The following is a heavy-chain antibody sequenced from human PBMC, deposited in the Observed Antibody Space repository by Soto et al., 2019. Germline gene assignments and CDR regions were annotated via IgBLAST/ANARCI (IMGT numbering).Heavy chain of an antibody. CDR2: IYHRGTT. Sequence: QMQLQESGPGLVKSSGTLSLTCAVSGGSITTNNWWTWVRQPPGKGLEWIGEIYHRGTTNYNTSLKRRVTISVDKSRNQFSLKLSSVTAADTAVYYCARTVDYGGNSGFDYWGHGTLVTVSS. D-gene: IGHD4-17*01. V-gene: IGHV4-4*02. CDR1: GGSITTNNW. J-gene: IGHJ4*01. CDR3: ARTVDYGGNSGFDY.